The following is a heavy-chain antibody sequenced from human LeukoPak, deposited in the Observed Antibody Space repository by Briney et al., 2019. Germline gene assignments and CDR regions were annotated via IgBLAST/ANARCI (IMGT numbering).Heavy chain of an antibody. CDR2: ISSSSSYI. D-gene: IGHD4-23*01. CDR3: ARVAAGYSVNYFDY. Sequence: GGSLRLSCAASGFTFSSYNMNWVRQAPGKGLEWVSSISSSSSYIYYADSVKGRFTISRDNAKNSLYLQMNSLRDEDTAVYYCARVAAGYSVNYFDYWGQGTLVTVSS. V-gene: IGHV3-21*01. J-gene: IGHJ4*02. CDR1: GFTFSSYN.